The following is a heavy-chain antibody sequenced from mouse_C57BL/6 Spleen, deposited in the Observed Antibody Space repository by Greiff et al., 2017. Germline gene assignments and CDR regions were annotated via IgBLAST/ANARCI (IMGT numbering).Heavy chain of an antibody. J-gene: IGHJ3*01. CDR3: ARSDGSPWLAY. D-gene: IGHD1-1*01. CDR1: GFTFTSYW. Sequence: QVQLQQPGAELVRPGSSVKLSCKASGFTFTSYWMHWVKQRPIQGLEWIGNIDPSDSETHYNQKFKDKATLTVDKSSSTAYMQLSSLTAEDSAGYYCARSDGSPWLAYWGQGTLVTVSA. V-gene: IGHV1-52*01. CDR2: IDPSDSET.